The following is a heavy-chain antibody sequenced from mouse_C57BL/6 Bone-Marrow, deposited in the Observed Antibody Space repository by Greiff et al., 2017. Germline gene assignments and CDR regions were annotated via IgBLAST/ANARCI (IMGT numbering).Heavy chain of an antibody. CDR2: IHPNSGST. D-gene: IGHD1-1*01. CDR3: ARSYGSSLYAKDY. V-gene: IGHV1-64*01. CDR1: GYTFTSYW. J-gene: IGHJ4*01. Sequence: VQLQQSGAELVKPGASVKLSCKASGYTFTSYWMHWVKQRPGQGLEWIGMIHPNSGSTNYNEKFKSKATLTVDKSSSTAYMQLSSLTSEDSAVYYCARSYGSSLYAKDYWGQGTSVTVSS.